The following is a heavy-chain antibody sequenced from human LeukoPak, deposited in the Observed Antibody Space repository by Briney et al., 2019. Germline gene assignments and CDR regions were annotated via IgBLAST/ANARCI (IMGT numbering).Heavy chain of an antibody. Sequence: SETLSLTCAVYGGSFSGSCWSWLRQPPGKGLEWIGSIYYSGSTYYNPSLKSRVTISVDTSKNQFSLKLSSVTTADTAVYYCARAQWPVKGNYYYYYMDVWGKGTTVTVSS. D-gene: IGHD6-19*01. CDR3: ARAQWPVKGNYYYYYMDV. CDR1: GGSFSGSC. V-gene: IGHV4-34*01. J-gene: IGHJ6*03. CDR2: IYYSGST.